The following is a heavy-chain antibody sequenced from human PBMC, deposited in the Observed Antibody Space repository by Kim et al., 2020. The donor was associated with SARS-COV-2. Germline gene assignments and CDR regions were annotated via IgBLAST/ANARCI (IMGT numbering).Heavy chain of an antibody. CDR3: TRGGTSTSSYFNPMDV. CDR1: GFTFSDHY. Sequence: GGSLRLSCAASGFTFSDHYMDWVRQAPGKGLEWVGRGRNRANGYTTEFAASVKGRFIISRDDSQKSLFLQMNSLTTEDTAVYYCTRGGTSTSSYFNPMDVWGQGTAVTVSS. CDR2: GRNRANGYTT. D-gene: IGHD1-26*01. J-gene: IGHJ6*02. V-gene: IGHV3-72*01.